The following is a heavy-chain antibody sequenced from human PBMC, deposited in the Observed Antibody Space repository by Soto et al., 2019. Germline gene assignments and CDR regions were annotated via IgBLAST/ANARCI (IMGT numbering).Heavy chain of an antibody. J-gene: IGHJ6*02. V-gene: IGHV5-10-1*01. CDR1: GYSFTSYW. D-gene: IGHD3-22*01. CDR3: ARTFSYDSSGSPAYYYGMDV. Sequence: PGESLKISCKGSGYSFTSYWLSWVRQMPGKGLEWMGRIDPSDSYTNYSPSFQGHVTISADKSISTAYLQWSSLKASDTAMYYCARTFSYDSSGSPAYYYGMDVWGQGTTVTVSS. CDR2: IDPSDSYT.